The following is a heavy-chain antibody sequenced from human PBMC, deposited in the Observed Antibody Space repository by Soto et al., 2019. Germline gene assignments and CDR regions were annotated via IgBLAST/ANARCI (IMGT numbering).Heavy chain of an antibody. Sequence: PGGPLRLSYATSGFTFSDYYMSWIRQEPGKGLEWVSYLSSSGSTIYYADYVKGRFTISRDNAKNSLFLQMNRLRDVDTAVYYCARSGRGSMWYPLPLVQGSLVTVSS. J-gene: IGHJ5*02. CDR2: LSSSGSTI. CDR3: ARSGRGSMWYPLP. D-gene: IGHD6-13*01. CDR1: GFTFSDYY. V-gene: IGHV3-11*04.